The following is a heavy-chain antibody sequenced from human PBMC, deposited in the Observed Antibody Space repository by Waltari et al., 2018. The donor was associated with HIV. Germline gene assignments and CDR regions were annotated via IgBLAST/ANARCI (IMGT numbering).Heavy chain of an antibody. Sequence: QVQLVESGGGVVQPGRSLRLPFAASGFTFSRYDMHWVRQAPGKGLEWVAVISYDGSNKYYADSVKGRFTISRDNSKNTLYLQMNSLRAEDMAVYYCARDQTMTRAFDIWGQGTMVTVSS. V-gene: IGHV3-30*01. CDR2: ISYDGSNK. D-gene: IGHD3-22*01. CDR3: ARDQTMTRAFDI. CDR1: GFTFSRYD. J-gene: IGHJ3*02.